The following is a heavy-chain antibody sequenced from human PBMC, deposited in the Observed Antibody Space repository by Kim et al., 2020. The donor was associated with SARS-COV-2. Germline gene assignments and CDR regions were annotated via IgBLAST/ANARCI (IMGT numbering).Heavy chain of an antibody. V-gene: IGHV4-34*01. Sequence: STNSNPSLKGRVTISVDTSKNQFSLKLSSVTAADTAVYYCATSKTGTTDYWGQGTLVTVSS. CDR3: ATSKTGTTDY. CDR2: ST. J-gene: IGHJ4*02. D-gene: IGHD1-7*01.